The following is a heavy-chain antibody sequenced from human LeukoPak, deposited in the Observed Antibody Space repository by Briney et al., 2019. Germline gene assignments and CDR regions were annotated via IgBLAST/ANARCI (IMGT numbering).Heavy chain of an antibody. CDR2: ISGSGTTM. CDR3: ARDRLPGCSGGSCYSYYYYGMDV. CDR1: GFTFSSYE. V-gene: IGHV3-48*03. Sequence: GGSLRLSCVASGFTFSSYEMNWLRQSPGKRLEWVSYISGSGTTMYYADSVKGRFTISRDNAKNSLYLQMNSLRAEDTAIYYCARDRLPGCSGGSCYSYYYYGMDVWGKGTTVTVSS. J-gene: IGHJ6*04. D-gene: IGHD2-15*01.